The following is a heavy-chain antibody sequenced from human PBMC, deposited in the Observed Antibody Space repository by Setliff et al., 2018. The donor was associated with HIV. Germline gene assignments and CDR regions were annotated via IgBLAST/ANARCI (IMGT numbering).Heavy chain of an antibody. J-gene: IGHJ4*02. D-gene: IGHD4-17*01. V-gene: IGHV4-59*01. CDR2: IYYNGNT. CDR1: GGSISSYY. Sequence: SETLSLTCTVSGGSISSYYWSWIRQPPGKGLEWIGYIYYNGNTNYNPSLKSQVTISVDTSKNQLSLKLSSVTAADTAVYYCAREIYGGNSRPFDYWGRGTLVTVSS. CDR3: AREIYGGNSRPFDY.